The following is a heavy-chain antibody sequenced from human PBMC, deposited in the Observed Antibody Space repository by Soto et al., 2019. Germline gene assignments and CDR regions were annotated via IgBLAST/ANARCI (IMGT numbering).Heavy chain of an antibody. Sequence: ETLSLTCTVSGGSVSSFYWSWIRQPPGKGLEWIGYIYYYGNTNYNPSLKSRVTISVDTSKNQFSLKLSSVTAADTAVYYCARDPRIYSDPYYFDYWGQGTLVTVSS. CDR2: IYYYGNT. CDR3: ARDPRIYSDPYYFDY. D-gene: IGHD4-17*01. V-gene: IGHV4-59*02. J-gene: IGHJ4*02. CDR1: GGSVSSFY.